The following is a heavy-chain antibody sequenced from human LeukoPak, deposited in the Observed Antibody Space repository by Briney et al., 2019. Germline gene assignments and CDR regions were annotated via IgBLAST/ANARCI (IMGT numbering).Heavy chain of an antibody. D-gene: IGHD3-10*01. V-gene: IGHV4-31*03. CDR3: ARVAPYGSGSYYLDY. CDR2: IYYSGST. CDR1: GCPISSGGYY. J-gene: IGHJ4*02. Sequence: SETLSFTCTVSGCPISSGGYYWSWIRQPPGKGLEWIGYIYYSGSTYYNPSLKSRVTISVDTSKNQFSLKLSSVTAADTAVYYCARVAPYGSGSYYLDYWGQGTLVTVSS.